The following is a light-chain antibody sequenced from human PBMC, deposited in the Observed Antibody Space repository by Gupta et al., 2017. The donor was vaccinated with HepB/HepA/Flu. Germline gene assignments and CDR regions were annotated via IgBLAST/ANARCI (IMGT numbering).Light chain of an antibody. J-gene: IGLJ1*01. V-gene: IGLV10-54*04. CDR1: NNNVGNQA. Sequence: QAGVTQPPSVSKALRQTATLTCTADNNNVGNQAAVWLQQHPGHPPKLLSYRSNTRPSGISDRFSASRSGNAASLTITGLQPEDEADYYCSAWDSSLSAHVFGTGTKVTVL. CDR2: RSN. CDR3: SAWDSSLSAHV.